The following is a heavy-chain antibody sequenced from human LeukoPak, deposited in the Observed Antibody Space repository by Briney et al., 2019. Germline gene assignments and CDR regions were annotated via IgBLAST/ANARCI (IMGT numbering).Heavy chain of an antibody. J-gene: IGHJ4*02. CDR1: GFTFSSYS. CDR3: TRDTSLSLPGGFDY. Sequence: GGSLRLSCAASGFTFSSYSMNWVRQAPGKGLEWVSTISSSSTYIYYADSVKGRFTISRDNTKNSLSLQMNSLRAEDTAVYYCTRDTSLSLPGGFDYWGQGTLVTVSS. CDR2: ISSSSTYI. D-gene: IGHD3-16*02. V-gene: IGHV3-21*01.